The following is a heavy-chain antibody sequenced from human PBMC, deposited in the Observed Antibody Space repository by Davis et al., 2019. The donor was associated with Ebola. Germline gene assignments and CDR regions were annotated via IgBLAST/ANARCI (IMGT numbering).Heavy chain of an antibody. Sequence: PGGSLRLSCAASGFTFDDYAMHWVRQAPGKGLEWVSGISWNSGSIGYADSVKGRFTISRDNAKNSLYLQMNSLRDEDTAVYYCATDRNWDFDYWGQGTLVTVSS. CDR1: GFTFDDYA. V-gene: IGHV3-9*01. CDR3: ATDRNWDFDY. CDR2: ISWNSGSI. D-gene: IGHD7-27*01. J-gene: IGHJ4*02.